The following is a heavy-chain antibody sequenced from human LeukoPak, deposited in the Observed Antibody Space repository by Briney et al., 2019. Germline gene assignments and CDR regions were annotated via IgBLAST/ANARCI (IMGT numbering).Heavy chain of an antibody. CDR1: GFTFSSYA. J-gene: IGHJ1*01. CDR3: AKDRRGPTVTPQYFQH. Sequence: GGSLRLSCAASGFTFSSYAVSWVRQAPGKGLEWVSAISGSGCSTYYADSLNGRFTISRDNSKNTLYLQMNSLRAEDTAVYYCAKDRRGPTVTPQYFQHWGQGTLVTVSS. D-gene: IGHD4-17*01. CDR2: ISGSGCST. V-gene: IGHV3-23*01.